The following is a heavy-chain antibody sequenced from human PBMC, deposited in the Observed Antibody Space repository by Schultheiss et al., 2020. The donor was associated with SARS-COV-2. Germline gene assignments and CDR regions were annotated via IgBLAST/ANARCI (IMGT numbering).Heavy chain of an antibody. CDR1: GGSINSFY. Sequence: SETLSLTCTVSGGSINSFYWSWVRQPPGGGLEWIGYIYYNGGTNNNPSLKSRVTISVDTSKRHFSLKLTSVTAADTATYYCASGRVPDYLDVWGKGTTVTVSS. D-gene: IGHD6-19*01. CDR2: IYYNGGT. J-gene: IGHJ6*03. CDR3: ASGRVPDYLDV. V-gene: IGHV4-59*01.